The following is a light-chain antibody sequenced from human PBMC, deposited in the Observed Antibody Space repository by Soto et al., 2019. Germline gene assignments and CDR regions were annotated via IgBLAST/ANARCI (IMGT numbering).Light chain of an antibody. V-gene: IGLV2-14*01. J-gene: IGLJ1*01. Sequence: QAVVTQPASVSGSPGQSITISCTGSSSDVGGYNYVSWYQQHPGKAPKLMIYDARNRPSGVSTRFSGSKSGNTASLTISGLQAEDEADYYCTSYTSSNTLYVFGTGTKLTVL. CDR1: SSDVGGYNY. CDR2: DAR. CDR3: TSYTSSNTLYV.